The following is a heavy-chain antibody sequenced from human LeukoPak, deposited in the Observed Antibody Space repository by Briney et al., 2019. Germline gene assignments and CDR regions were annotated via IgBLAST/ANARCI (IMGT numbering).Heavy chain of an antibody. Sequence: SETLSLTCTVSGGSISSSSYYWGWIRQPPGKGLEWIGSIYYSGSTYYNPSLKSRVTISVDTSKNQFSLKLSSVTAADTAAYYCARPGRGYSYGTVLYYYYMDVWGKGTTVTVSS. CDR3: ARPGRGYSYGTVLYYYYMDV. J-gene: IGHJ6*03. D-gene: IGHD5-18*01. CDR1: GGSISSSSYY. V-gene: IGHV4-39*01. CDR2: IYYSGST.